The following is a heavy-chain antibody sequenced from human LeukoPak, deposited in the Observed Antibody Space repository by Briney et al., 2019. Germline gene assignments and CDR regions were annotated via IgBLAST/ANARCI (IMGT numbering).Heavy chain of an antibody. V-gene: IGHV4-34*01. D-gene: IGHD2-2*01. CDR1: GGSFSGYY. J-gene: IGHJ4*02. CDR3: ARGSSCSSTSCPPGY. Sequence: NPSETLSLTCAVCGGSFSGYYWSWIRQPPGKGLEWIGEINHSGSTNYNPSLKSRVTISVDTSKNQFSLKLSSVTAADTAVYYCARGSSCSSTSCPPGYWGQGTLVTVSS. CDR2: INHSGST.